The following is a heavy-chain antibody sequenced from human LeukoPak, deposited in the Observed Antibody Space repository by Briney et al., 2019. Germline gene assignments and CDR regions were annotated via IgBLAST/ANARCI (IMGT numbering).Heavy chain of an antibody. CDR1: GGSISSYY. J-gene: IGHJ4*02. CDR3: ARWRGSGYVDY. Sequence: SETLSLTCTVSGGSISSYYWSWIRQPPGKGLEWIGYIYYSGSTNYNPSLKSRVTISVDTSKNQFSLKLSPVAAADTAVYYCARWRGSGYVDYWGQGTLVTVSS. D-gene: IGHD3-3*01. CDR2: IYYSGST. V-gene: IGHV4-59*01.